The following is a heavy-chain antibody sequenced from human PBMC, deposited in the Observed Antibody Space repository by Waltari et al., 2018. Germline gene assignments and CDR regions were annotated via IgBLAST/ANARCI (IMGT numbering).Heavy chain of an antibody. CDR2: IKEDGSVT. V-gene: IGHV3-7*04. J-gene: IGHJ5*02. CDR1: GFTVSDYW. Sequence: EVQLVESGGGLVQPRGSLRLSFAVSGFTVSDYWMSWVRQAPGKGLEWVANIKEDGSVTNYVDSVKGRFTISRDNARNSLFLQMNSLRDEDTAIYYCARASSSSSYDAWGQGTLVTVSS. CDR3: ARASSSSSYDA. D-gene: IGHD6-6*01.